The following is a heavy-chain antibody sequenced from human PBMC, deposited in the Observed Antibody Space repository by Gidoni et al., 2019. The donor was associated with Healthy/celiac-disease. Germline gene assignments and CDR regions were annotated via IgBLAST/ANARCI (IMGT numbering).Heavy chain of an antibody. Sequence: EVQLVESGGGLIQPGGSLRLSCAASGFTVSSNYMSWVRQAPGKGLEWVSVMYSGGSTYYADSVKGRFTISRDNSKNTLYLQMNSLRAEDTAVYYCARAPGYYDFWSGYYDYYGMDVWGQGTTVTVS. V-gene: IGHV3-53*01. J-gene: IGHJ6*02. CDR1: GFTVSSNY. CDR2: MYSGGST. D-gene: IGHD3-3*01. CDR3: ARAPGYYDFWSGYYDYYGMDV.